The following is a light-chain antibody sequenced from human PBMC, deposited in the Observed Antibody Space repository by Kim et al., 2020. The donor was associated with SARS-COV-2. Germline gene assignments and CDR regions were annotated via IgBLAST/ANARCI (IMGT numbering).Light chain of an antibody. V-gene: IGLV4-69*01. CDR3: QTWDTGIRV. CDR1: SGHSSYA. J-gene: IGLJ3*02. CDR2: LNTDGSH. Sequence: QFVLTQSPSASASLGASVKLTCTLSSGHSSYAIAWHQQQPEKSPRYLMKLNTDGSHNRGDGIPDRFSGSSSGAERYLTISSLQSEDEADYYCQTWDTGIRVFGGGTQLTVL.